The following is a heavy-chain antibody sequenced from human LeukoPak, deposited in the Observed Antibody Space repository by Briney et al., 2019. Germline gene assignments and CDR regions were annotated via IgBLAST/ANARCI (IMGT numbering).Heavy chain of an antibody. V-gene: IGHV3-48*01. Sequence: QPGGSLRLSCAASGFTFSSYSMNWVRQAPGKGLEWVSYISSSSSTIYYADSVKGRFTISRDNSKNTLYLQMNSLRAEDTAVYYCAKGVGYCSSTSCYYYHYYMDVWGKGTTVTVSS. CDR1: GFTFSSYS. D-gene: IGHD2-2*01. CDR2: ISSSSSTI. CDR3: AKGVGYCSSTSCYYYHYYMDV. J-gene: IGHJ6*03.